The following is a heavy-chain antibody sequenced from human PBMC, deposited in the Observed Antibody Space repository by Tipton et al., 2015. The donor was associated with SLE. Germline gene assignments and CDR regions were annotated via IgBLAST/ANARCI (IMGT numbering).Heavy chain of an antibody. CDR1: GGSISSSRYF. J-gene: IGHJ4*02. D-gene: IGHD2-15*01. Sequence: TLSLTCTVSGGSISSSRYFWGWIRQPPGKGLEFIGSIYYSGSTYYKPSLKSRVTISADTSENQFSLKLTSVTAADTAMYYCFSGLGLLGYWGQGTLVTVSS. V-gene: IGHV4-39*07. CDR3: FSGLGLLGY. CDR2: IYYSGST.